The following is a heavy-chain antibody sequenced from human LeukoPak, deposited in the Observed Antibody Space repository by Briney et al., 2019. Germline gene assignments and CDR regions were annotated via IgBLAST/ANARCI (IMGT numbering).Heavy chain of an antibody. D-gene: IGHD1-26*01. CDR2: IKQDGSEK. V-gene: IGHV3-7*01. J-gene: IGHJ4*02. CDR3: ARDGGEWELDY. CDR1: GFTFSSYW. Sequence: PGGSLRLSCAASGFTFSSYWMSWVRQAPGKGLEWVANIKQDGSEKYYADSVKGRFTISRDNAKNSLYLQMNSLRAEDTAVYYCARDGGEWELDYWGQGTLVTVSS.